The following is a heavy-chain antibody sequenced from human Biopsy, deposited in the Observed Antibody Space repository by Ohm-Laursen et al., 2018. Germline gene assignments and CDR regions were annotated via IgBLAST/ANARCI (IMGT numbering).Heavy chain of an antibody. J-gene: IGHJ5*01. CDR1: GVTLSGYG. CDR3: ATELLPPGVGGPWLDS. CDR2: ISASSSYI. D-gene: IGHD3-10*01. V-gene: IGHV3-21*06. Sequence: SLRLSCAASGVTLSGYGMNWVRQAPGKGLEWVSSISASSSYIHYADSVKGRFTVSRDNTKNSLYLQMNSLRAADTAIYYCATELLPPGVGGPWLDSWGQGTPVTASS.